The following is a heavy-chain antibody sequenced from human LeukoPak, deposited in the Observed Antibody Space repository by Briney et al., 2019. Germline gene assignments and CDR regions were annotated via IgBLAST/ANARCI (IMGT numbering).Heavy chain of an antibody. V-gene: IGHV4-39*07. CDR2: IYYSGST. Sequence: SETLSLTCTVSGGSISSSTYYWGWIRQPPGKGLEWIGSIYYSGSTYYNPSLESRVTISVDTSKNQFSLKLSSVTAADTAVYYCATNLIGLVLPDYFDYWGQGTLVTVSS. CDR3: ATNLIGLVLPDYFDY. D-gene: IGHD2-15*01. CDR1: GGSISSSTYY. J-gene: IGHJ4*02.